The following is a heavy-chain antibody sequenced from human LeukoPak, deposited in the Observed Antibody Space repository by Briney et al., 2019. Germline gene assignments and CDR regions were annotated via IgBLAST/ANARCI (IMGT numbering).Heavy chain of an antibody. CDR2: IKQDGSEK. D-gene: IGHD2-15*01. CDR3: ARVKRDCSGGTCYSYDY. V-gene: IGHV3-7*01. J-gene: IGHJ4*02. CDR1: GFTFSSYW. Sequence: PGGSLRLSCAASGFTFSSYWMSWVRQAPGKGLEWVANIKQDGSEKYYVDSVKGRFTISRDNAKNSLYLQMNSLRAEDTAVYYCARVKRDCSGGTCYSYDYWGQGTLVTVSS.